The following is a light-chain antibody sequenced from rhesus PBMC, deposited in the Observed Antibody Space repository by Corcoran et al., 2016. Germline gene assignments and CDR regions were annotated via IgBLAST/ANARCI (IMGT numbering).Light chain of an antibody. V-gene: IGLV2-32*02. CDR2: EVT. J-gene: IGLJ1*01. Sequence: QAALTQPRSVSGSPGQSVTISCTGTSSDIGAYNYVSWYQQHPGTAPKLMISEVTKRPSGVSDRFSGSKSGNTASLTISGLQAEDEADYYCSSYAGTDTYIFGDGTRLTVL. CDR1: SSDIGAYNY. CDR3: SSYAGTDTYI.